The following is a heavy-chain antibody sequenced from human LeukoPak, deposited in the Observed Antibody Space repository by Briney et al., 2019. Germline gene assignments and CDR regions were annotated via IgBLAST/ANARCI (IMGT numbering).Heavy chain of an antibody. D-gene: IGHD3-22*01. V-gene: IGHV3-53*01. Sequence: GGSLRLSCAASGFIFSNYWMHWVRQVPGKGLEWVSVIYSGGSTYYADSVKGRLTISRDNSKNTLYLQMNSLRAEDTAVYYCARVPMIEPNDAFDIWGQGTMVTVSS. CDR1: GFIFSNYW. CDR2: IYSGGST. CDR3: ARVPMIEPNDAFDI. J-gene: IGHJ3*02.